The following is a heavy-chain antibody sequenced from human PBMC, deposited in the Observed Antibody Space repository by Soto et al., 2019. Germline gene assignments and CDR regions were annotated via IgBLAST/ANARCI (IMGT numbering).Heavy chain of an antibody. CDR3: ARQDYYDSSGYYWGY. CDR2: NYYSGST. Sequence: QLQLQESGPGLVKPSETLSLTCTVSGGSISSSSYYWGWIRQPPGKGLVWIGSNYYSGSTYYNPSLKNRVTISVDTSKIQFSRKLSSVTAADTAVYYCARQDYYDSSGYYWGYWGQGTLVTVS. CDR1: GGSISSSSYY. D-gene: IGHD3-22*01. J-gene: IGHJ4*02. V-gene: IGHV4-39*01.